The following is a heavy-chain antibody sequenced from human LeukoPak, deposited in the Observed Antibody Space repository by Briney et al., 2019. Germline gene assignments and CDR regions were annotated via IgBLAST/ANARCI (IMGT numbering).Heavy chain of an antibody. CDR3: ARVGDTAMPTPGDYYYYMDV. J-gene: IGHJ6*03. V-gene: IGHV4-4*07. Sequence: SETLSLTCTVSGGSISSYYWSWIRQPAGKGLECIGRIYTSGSTNYNPSLKSRVTMSVDTSKNQFSLKPSSVTAADTAVYYCARVGDTAMPTPGDYYYYMDVWGKGTTVTVSS. D-gene: IGHD5-18*01. CDR1: GGSISSYY. CDR2: IYTSGST.